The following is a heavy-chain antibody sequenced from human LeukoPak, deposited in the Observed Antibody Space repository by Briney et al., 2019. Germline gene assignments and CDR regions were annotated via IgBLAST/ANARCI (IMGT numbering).Heavy chain of an antibody. CDR1: GFTFSSYS. CDR3: ASDFFYYYDSSGHDAFDI. D-gene: IGHD3-22*01. V-gene: IGHV3-21*01. Sequence: PGGSLRLSCAASGFTFSSYSMNWVRQAPGKGLEWVSSISSSSSYIYYADSVKGRFTISRDNAKNSLYLQMNSLRAEDTAVYYCASDFFYYYDSSGHDAFDIWGQGTMVTVSS. J-gene: IGHJ3*02. CDR2: ISSSSSYI.